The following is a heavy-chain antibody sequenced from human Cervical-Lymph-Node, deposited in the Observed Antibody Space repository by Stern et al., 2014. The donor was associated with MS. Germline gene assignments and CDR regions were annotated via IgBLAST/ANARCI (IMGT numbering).Heavy chain of an antibody. V-gene: IGHV5-51*01. Sequence: EVQLEESGAEVKKPGESLKISCKGSGYSFTANWIAWVRQMHGKGLEWRVISCPGVSDTRYSPSFQGQVTISADKSISTAYLQWSSLKASDTAMYYCARDYGDYAFDYWGQGTLVTVSS. CDR1: GYSFTANW. D-gene: IGHD4-17*01. CDR3: ARDYGDYAFDY. J-gene: IGHJ4*02. CDR2: SCPGVSDT.